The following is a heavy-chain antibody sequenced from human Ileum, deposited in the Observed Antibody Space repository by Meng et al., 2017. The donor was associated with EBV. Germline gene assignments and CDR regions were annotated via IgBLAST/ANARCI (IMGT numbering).Heavy chain of an antibody. Sequence: LQAWGPVMLSPSGTLSPPCVVSGGSFGCYYWTWIGQPPGKGLEWIGVINHSGSTYYNPSLKSRVTISVDKNQFSLKLSSVTAADTAVYYCARGFYTYGSSCFDYWGQGNLVTVSS. V-gene: IGHV4-34*01. CDR2: INHSGST. D-gene: IGHD6-13*01. CDR1: GGSFGCYY. CDR3: ARGFYTYGSSCFDY. J-gene: IGHJ4*02.